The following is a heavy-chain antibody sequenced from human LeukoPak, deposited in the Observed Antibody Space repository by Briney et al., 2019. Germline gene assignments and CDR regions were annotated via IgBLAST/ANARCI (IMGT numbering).Heavy chain of an antibody. Sequence: ASVKVSCKASGGTFSSYAISWVRQAPGQGLEWMGGIIPIFGTANYAQKFQGRVTITTDESTSTAYTELSSLRSEDTAVYYCARAGSSWYHEGYYYYYMDVWGKGTTVTVSS. J-gene: IGHJ6*03. CDR3: ARAGSSWYHEGYYYYYMDV. D-gene: IGHD6-13*01. CDR1: GGTFSSYA. CDR2: IIPIFGTA. V-gene: IGHV1-69*05.